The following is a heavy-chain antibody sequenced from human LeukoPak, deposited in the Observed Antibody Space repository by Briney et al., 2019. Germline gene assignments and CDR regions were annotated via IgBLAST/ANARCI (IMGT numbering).Heavy chain of an antibody. V-gene: IGHV3-23*01. J-gene: IGHJ6*03. CDR3: AKHNAIRGVQNYYYSYMDA. CDR2: ISGRSGGT. D-gene: IGHD3-10*01. Sequence: PGRSLRLSCAASGFTFNNFGMSWVRQAPGKGLEWVSTISGRSGGTFYADSVKGRFTISRDNSKNTLYLQMDGLRAEDTAVYYCAKHNAIRGVQNYYYSYMDAWGKGTTVTISS. CDR1: GFTFNNFG.